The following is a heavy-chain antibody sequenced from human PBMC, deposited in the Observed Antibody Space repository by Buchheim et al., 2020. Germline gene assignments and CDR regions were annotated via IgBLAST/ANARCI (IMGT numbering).Heavy chain of an antibody. CDR3: ARGDSSGWNPDY. D-gene: IGHD6-19*01. CDR2: ISSRSSNI. V-gene: IGHV3-21*01. Sequence: EVQLVESGGGLVKPGGSLRLSCAASGFTFSSYSMNWVRQAPGKGLEGVQSISSRSSNIYSDDHVKGRFTISRDNANNQPYLQMNSLRAEDTAVYYCARGDSSGWNPDYWGQGTL. CDR1: GFTFSSYS. J-gene: IGHJ4*02.